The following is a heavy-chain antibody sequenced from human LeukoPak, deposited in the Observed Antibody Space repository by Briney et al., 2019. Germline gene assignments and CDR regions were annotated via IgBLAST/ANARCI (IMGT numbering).Heavy chain of an antibody. CDR3: ARTRSGGYNPEFDV. D-gene: IGHD3-22*01. CDR1: GFAFRSYE. Sequence: GGSLRLSRAASGFAFRSYEMNWVRQAPGKGLEWVSWITMNSDDINHADSVKGRFTISRDNAKNSLYLQMNSLRAEDTAVYYCARTRSGGYNPEFDVWGQGTVVTVSA. J-gene: IGHJ3*01. CDR2: ITMNSDDI. V-gene: IGHV3-48*03.